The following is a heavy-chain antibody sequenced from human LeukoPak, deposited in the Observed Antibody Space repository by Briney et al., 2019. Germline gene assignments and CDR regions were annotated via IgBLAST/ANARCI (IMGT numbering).Heavy chain of an antibody. D-gene: IGHD6-13*01. CDR3: AKGHIDIAAAGTAGHWFDP. J-gene: IGHJ5*02. Sequence: GGSLRLSCAASGFTFSSYGMHWVRQAPGKGLEWVAFIRYDGSNKYYADSAKGRFTISRDNSKNTLYLQMNSLRAEDTAVYYCAKGHIDIAAAGTAGHWFDPWGQGTLVTVSS. CDR2: IRYDGSNK. V-gene: IGHV3-30*02. CDR1: GFTFSSYG.